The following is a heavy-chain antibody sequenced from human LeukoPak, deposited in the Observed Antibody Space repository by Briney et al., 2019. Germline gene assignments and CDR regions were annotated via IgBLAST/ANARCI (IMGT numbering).Heavy chain of an antibody. D-gene: IGHD5-18*01. J-gene: IGHJ3*02. V-gene: IGHV1-2*02. CDR2: INPNSGGT. CDR1: GYTFTSYG. CDR3: ARAFVDTAMGDAFDI. Sequence: ASVKVSCKASGYTFTSYGISWVRQAPGQGLEWMGWINPNSGGTNYAQKFQGRVTMTRDTSISTAYMELSRLRSDDTAVYYCARAFVDTAMGDAFDIWGQGTMVTVSS.